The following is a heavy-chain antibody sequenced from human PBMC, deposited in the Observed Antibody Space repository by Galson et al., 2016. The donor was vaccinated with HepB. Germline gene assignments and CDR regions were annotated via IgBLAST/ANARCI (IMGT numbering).Heavy chain of an antibody. CDR3: AGSLRYGSGSYYVPG. Sequence: TLSLTCSVSGGSISSGGYYWTWIRQHPGKGLEWIGYISYIGSTNYNSSLKSRAAMSLDTSKNQFSLNLNSVTAADTATYYCAGSLRYGSGSYYVPGWGQGTLVTVSS. CDR1: GGSISSGGYY. V-gene: IGHV4-31*03. CDR2: ISYIGST. J-gene: IGHJ4*02. D-gene: IGHD3-10*01.